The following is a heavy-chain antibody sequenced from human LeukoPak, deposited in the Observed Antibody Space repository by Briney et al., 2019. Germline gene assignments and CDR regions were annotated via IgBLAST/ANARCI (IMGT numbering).Heavy chain of an antibody. J-gene: IGHJ3*02. Sequence: GGSLRLSCAASGFTFSSYSMNWVRQAPGKGLEWVSYISSSSSTIYYADSVKGRFTISRDNAKNSLYLQMNSLRAEDTAVYYCARDPPPHIVVVTATPDAFDIWGQGTMVTVSS. D-gene: IGHD2-21*02. V-gene: IGHV3-48*04. CDR3: ARDPPPHIVVVTATPDAFDI. CDR1: GFTFSSYS. CDR2: ISSSSSTI.